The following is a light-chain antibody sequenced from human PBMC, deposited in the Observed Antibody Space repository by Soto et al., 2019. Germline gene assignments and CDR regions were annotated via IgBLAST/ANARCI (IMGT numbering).Light chain of an antibody. CDR2: EDN. V-gene: IGLV6-57*01. CDR3: QSYDSSNHVV. J-gene: IGLJ2*01. CDR1: SGSIASYY. Sequence: NFLLTQPHSVSESPGKTVTISCTRSSGSIASYYVQWYQQRPGSSPTTVIYEDNQRLSGGPDRSSGSIDSSSNSASLTTSRLKSNDEADYYCQSYDSSNHVVFGGGTKVTVL.